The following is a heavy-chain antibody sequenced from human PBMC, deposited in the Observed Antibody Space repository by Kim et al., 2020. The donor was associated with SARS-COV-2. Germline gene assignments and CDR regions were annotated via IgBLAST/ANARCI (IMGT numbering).Heavy chain of an antibody. J-gene: IGHJ4*02. CDR3: ARDWAHGSGSYYSAPVR. V-gene: IGHV4-4*07. Sequence: SETLSLTCTVSGASISSYFWSWTRQPAGKGLEWIGRISSTGNTNYNPSLKSRVTMSVDTSTNQSSLKLSSVTAADTAVYYCARDWAHGSGSYYSAPVRWGQGTLVTVSS. CDR2: ISSTGNT. CDR1: GASISSYF. D-gene: IGHD3-10*01.